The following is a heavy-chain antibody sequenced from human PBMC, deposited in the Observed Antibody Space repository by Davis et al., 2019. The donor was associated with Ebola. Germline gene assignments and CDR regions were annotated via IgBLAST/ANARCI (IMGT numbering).Heavy chain of an antibody. CDR2: IIPVFGTT. Sequence: SVKVSCKASGDTFRTYTVAWVRQAPGQGLEWMGGIIPVFGTTDYAPRFQGRVTMTTDTSTSTAYMELRSLRSDDTAVYYCARSVAARDGWFDPWGQGTLVTVSS. CDR3: ARSVAARDGWFDP. CDR1: GDTFRTYT. D-gene: IGHD6-13*01. V-gene: IGHV1-69*05. J-gene: IGHJ5*02.